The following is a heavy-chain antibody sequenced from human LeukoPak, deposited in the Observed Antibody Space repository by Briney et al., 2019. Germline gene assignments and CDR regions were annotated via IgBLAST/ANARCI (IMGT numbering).Heavy chain of an antibody. CDR3: AKDRVSPGFNLFDS. CDR2: IGGRGDST. V-gene: IGHV3-23*01. D-gene: IGHD3-16*01. CDR1: EFIFSGYA. Sequence: GGSLTLYCAICEFIFSGYAMSWVRQAPGKGLEWVSAIGGRGDSTFYADSVKGRFTISRDNSRNTLYLEMKGLRVDDTAMYYCAKDRVSPGFNLFDSWGQGTLVSVSS. J-gene: IGHJ5*01.